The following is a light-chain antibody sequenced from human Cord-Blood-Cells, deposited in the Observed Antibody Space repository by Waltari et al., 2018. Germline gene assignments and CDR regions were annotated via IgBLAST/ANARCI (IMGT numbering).Light chain of an antibody. CDR3: QQNYSTPLT. V-gene: IGKV1-39*01. CDR2: AAS. Sequence: DIQMTQSPYSLSASVGDRVTITCRASQSISSYLNWYQQKPGKAPKLLIYAASSLQSGVPSRFSGSGSGTDFTLTISSLQPEDFATYYCQQNYSTPLTFGGGTKVEIK. CDR1: QSISSY. J-gene: IGKJ4*01.